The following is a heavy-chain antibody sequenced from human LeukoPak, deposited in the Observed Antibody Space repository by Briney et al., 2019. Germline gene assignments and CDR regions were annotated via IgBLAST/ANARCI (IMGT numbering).Heavy chain of an antibody. CDR1: GFTFSSYG. Sequence: GRSLRLSCGASGFTFSSYGMHWVRQAPGKGLEWVAVISYDGSNKYYADSVKGRFTISRDNSKNTLYLQVNSLRAEDTAVYYCAKDHTARVDTAMSDWGQGTLVTVSS. J-gene: IGHJ4*02. CDR2: ISYDGSNK. D-gene: IGHD5-18*01. CDR3: AKDHTARVDTAMSD. V-gene: IGHV3-30*18.